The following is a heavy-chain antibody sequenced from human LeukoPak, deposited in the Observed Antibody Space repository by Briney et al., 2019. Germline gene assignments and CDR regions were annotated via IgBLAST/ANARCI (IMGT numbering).Heavy chain of an antibody. CDR2: IVVGSGST. CDR1: GFTFTSSA. D-gene: IGHD3-9*01. V-gene: IGHV1-58*01. Sequence: SVKVSCKASGFTFTSSAVQWVRRARGQRLEWIGWIVVGSGSTNYAQKFQERVTITRDMSTSTAYMELSSLRSEDTAVYYCAAGLRYFGWLPPLGYWGQGTLVTVSS. J-gene: IGHJ4*02. CDR3: AAGLRYFGWLPPLGY.